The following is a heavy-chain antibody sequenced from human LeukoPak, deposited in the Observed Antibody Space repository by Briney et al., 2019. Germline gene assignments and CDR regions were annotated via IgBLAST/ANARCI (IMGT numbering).Heavy chain of an antibody. J-gene: IGHJ4*02. Sequence: PGGSLRLSCAASGFTFDDYAMHWVRQAPGKGLEWVSGISWNSGTIGYADSVKGRFTISRDNAKNSLYLQMNSLRAEDTAVYYCARAESSGWYGGYFDYWGQGTLVTVSS. CDR3: ARAESSGWYGGYFDY. V-gene: IGHV3-9*01. CDR2: ISWNSGTI. CDR1: GFTFDDYA. D-gene: IGHD6-19*01.